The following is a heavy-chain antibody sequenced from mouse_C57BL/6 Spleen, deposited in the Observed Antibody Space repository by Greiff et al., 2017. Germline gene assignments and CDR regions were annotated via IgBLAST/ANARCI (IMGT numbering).Heavy chain of an antibody. CDR3: ASYYGSSDFDY. D-gene: IGHD1-1*01. Sequence: VKLVESGAELARPGASVKLSCKASGYTFTSYGISWVKQRTGQGLEWIGEIYPRSGNTYYNEKFKGKATLTADKSSSTAYMELRSLTSEDSAVYFCASYYGSSDFDYWGQGTTLTVSS. CDR2: IYPRSGNT. V-gene: IGHV1-81*01. J-gene: IGHJ2*01. CDR1: GYTFTSYG.